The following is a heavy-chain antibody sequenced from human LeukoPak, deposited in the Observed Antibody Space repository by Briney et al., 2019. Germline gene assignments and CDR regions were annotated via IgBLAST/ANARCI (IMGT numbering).Heavy chain of an antibody. J-gene: IGHJ4*02. CDR2: ISYDGSNK. D-gene: IGHD3-3*01. CDR1: GFTFSSYG. Sequence: GRSLRLPCAASGFTFSSYGMHWVRQAPGKGLEWVAVISYDGSNKYYADSVKGRFTISRDNSKNTLYLQMNSLRAEDTAVYYCAKDLVGIFGVVDYWGQGTLVTVSS. CDR3: AKDLVGIFGVVDY. V-gene: IGHV3-30*18.